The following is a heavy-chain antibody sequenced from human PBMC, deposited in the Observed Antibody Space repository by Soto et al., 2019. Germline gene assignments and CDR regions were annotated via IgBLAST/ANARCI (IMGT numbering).Heavy chain of an antibody. V-gene: IGHV1-46*01. D-gene: IGHD2-15*01. CDR1: NDSLSSHF. CDR3: AVASSSVSSVVAAY. CDR2: INPGPNSA. J-gene: IGHJ4*02. Sequence: ASVKVSCKASNDSLSSHFIHWVRQAPGEGLEWMGIINPGPNSASCSKGFQGRLTLTSDMPSRTVYMQLSNLRSDDTAVYYCAVASSSVSSVVAAYWGQGTLVTVSS.